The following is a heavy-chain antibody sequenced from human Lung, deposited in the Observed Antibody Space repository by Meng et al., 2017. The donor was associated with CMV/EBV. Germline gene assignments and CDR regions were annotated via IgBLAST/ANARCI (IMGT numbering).Heavy chain of an antibody. Sequence: GGSLRLSCAASGFTFSSYAMSWVRQAPGKGLEWVSTISGSGGSTYYADSVKGRFTISRDNSKNTLYLQMNSLRAEDTAVYYCAKYIAAASILAVYFDYWGQGTLVTVSS. D-gene: IGHD6-13*01. J-gene: IGHJ4*03. CDR2: ISGSGGST. CDR1: GFTFSSYA. V-gene: IGHV3-23*01. CDR3: AKYIAAASILAVYFDY.